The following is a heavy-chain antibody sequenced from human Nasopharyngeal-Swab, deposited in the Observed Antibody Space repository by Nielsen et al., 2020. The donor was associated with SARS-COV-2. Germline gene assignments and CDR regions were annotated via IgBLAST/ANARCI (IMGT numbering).Heavy chain of an antibody. CDR2: VSPLNGRT. CDR3: ATVHWNRFDY. J-gene: IGHJ4*02. Sequence: ASVKVSCKASGYTFTNYGVSWVRQAPGQGLEWMGWVSPLNGRTNYIQKFQGRIIMTTDTSTNTAFIELTDLTSDDTAVYYCATVHWNRFDYWGQGTQVTVSS. V-gene: IGHV1-18*01. CDR1: GYTFTNYG. D-gene: IGHD1-1*01.